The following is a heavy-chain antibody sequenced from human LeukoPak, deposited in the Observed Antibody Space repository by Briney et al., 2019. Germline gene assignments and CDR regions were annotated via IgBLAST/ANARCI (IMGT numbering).Heavy chain of an antibody. Sequence: PGRSLRLSCAASGFTFRSYGMHWVRQAPGKGLEWVSLISYDGNNEYYADSVQGRFTISRDNSKNTLYLQMNSLRAEDTAVYYCAKERGGYSPLYYFNYWGQGTLVTVSS. V-gene: IGHV3-30*18. J-gene: IGHJ4*02. CDR3: AKERGGYSPLYYFNY. D-gene: IGHD1-26*01. CDR1: GFTFRSYG. CDR2: ISYDGNNE.